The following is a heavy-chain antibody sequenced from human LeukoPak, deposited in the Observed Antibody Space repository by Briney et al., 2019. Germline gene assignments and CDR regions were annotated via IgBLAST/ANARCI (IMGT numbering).Heavy chain of an antibody. Sequence: SGTLSLTCAVSGGSISTYYWSWIRQPPGKGPEWIAYIHSTGSTNYNPSLKSRVTISADTSKNQFSLTLRLVTAADTAVYYCARVARDGYLAYYFDYWGQGILVSVSS. CDR1: GGSISTYY. D-gene: IGHD5-24*01. V-gene: IGHV4-59*01. J-gene: IGHJ4*02. CDR3: ARVARDGYLAYYFDY. CDR2: IHSTGST.